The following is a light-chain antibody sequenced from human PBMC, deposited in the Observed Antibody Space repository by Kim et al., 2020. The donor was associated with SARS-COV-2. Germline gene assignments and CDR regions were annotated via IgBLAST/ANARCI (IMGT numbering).Light chain of an antibody. J-gene: IGLJ3*02. Sequence: SSELTQDPAVSVALGQTVRITCLGDSLRIYYATWYQQKPGQAPVVVIYAKNDRPSGIPDRFSGSNSGNTASLTITGAQAEDEADYYCSFRDSSANQWVFG. CDR1: SLRIYY. CDR2: AKN. V-gene: IGLV3-19*01. CDR3: SFRDSSANQWV.